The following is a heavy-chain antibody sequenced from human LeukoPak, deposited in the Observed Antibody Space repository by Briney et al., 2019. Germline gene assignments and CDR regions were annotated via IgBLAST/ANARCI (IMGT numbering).Heavy chain of an antibody. Sequence: PGGSLRLSCAASGFTVSSNYMSWVRQAPGKGLEWVSVIYSGGSTYYADSVKGRFTISRDNSKNTLYLQMNSLRAEDTAVYYCARDSHDYGDSPGAFDIWGQGTMVTVSS. V-gene: IGHV3-66*02. J-gene: IGHJ3*02. CDR3: ARDSHDYGDSPGAFDI. D-gene: IGHD4-17*01. CDR1: GFTVSSNY. CDR2: IYSGGST.